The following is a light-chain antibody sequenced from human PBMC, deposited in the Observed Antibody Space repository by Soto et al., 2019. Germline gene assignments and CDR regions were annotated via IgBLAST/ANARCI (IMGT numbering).Light chain of an antibody. CDR3: QQYGTSPGFT. Sequence: EIVLTQSPGTLSLSPGESATLSCRASQSINSYSLAWYQQKPGQAPRLLIYGASRRATGIPDRFSGSGSGTDFALTISSLEPEDFAVYYCQQYGTSPGFTFGPGTKVDVK. J-gene: IGKJ3*01. CDR1: QSINSYS. V-gene: IGKV3-20*01. CDR2: GAS.